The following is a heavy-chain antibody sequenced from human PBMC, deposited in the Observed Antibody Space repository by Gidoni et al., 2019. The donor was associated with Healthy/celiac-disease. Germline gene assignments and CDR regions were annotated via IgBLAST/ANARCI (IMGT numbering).Heavy chain of an antibody. V-gene: IGHV3-21*01. CDR3: ARDRIVVVPAASRVMDV. J-gene: IGHJ6*02. D-gene: IGHD2-2*01. CDR2: ISSSSSYI. CDR1: GFTFSSYS. Sequence: EVQLVESGGGLVKPGGSLRLSCAASGFTFSSYSMNWVRQAPGKGLEWVSSISSSSSYIYYADSVKGRFTISRDNAKNSLYLQMNSLRAEDTAVYYCARDRIVVVPAASRVMDVWGQGTTVTVSS.